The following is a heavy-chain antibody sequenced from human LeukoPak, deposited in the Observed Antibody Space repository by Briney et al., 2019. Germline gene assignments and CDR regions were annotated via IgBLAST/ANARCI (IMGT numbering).Heavy chain of an antibody. CDR3: ARGVQYCSNGVCYNYFDN. Sequence: PGESLRLSCAASGFTFSNYEMNWVRQAPGKGLECISYISSSASSIYYADSVEGRFTISRDNAKNSLYLQMNSPRAEDSAVYYCARGVQYCSNGVCYNYFDNWGQGTLVTVSS. CDR2: ISSSASSI. J-gene: IGHJ4*02. V-gene: IGHV3-48*03. CDR1: GFTFSNYE. D-gene: IGHD2-8*01.